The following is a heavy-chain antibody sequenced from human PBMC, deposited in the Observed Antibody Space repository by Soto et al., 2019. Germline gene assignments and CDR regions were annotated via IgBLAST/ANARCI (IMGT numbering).Heavy chain of an antibody. CDR1: GFTFSSYA. V-gene: IGHV3-30-3*01. CDR3: TKALYCSSTSCYSGGDSFHV. CDR2: ISYDGSNK. Sequence: GSLRLSCASSGFTFSSYAMHWVRQAPGKGLEWVAVISYDGSNKYYADSVRGRLTISRDNSKKTLYLQMSSLRADDTAVYFCTKALYCSSTSCYSGGDSFHVWGQGTMVTVSS. D-gene: IGHD2-2*01. J-gene: IGHJ3*01.